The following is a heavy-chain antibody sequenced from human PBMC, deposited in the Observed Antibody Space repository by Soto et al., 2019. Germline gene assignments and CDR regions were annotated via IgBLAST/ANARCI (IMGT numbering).Heavy chain of an antibody. V-gene: IGHV4-30-4*01. D-gene: IGHD2-15*01. CDR3: ARGGGYDSFDF. J-gene: IGHJ4*02. CDR1: GDSVSSVGFH. CDR2: IYNGGST. Sequence: SETLSLTCTVSGDSVSSVGFHWAWLRRPPGKGLEWIGYIYNGGSTYYRPSLESRMHMSLDATRNQFSLSLSSMTAADKAVYYCARGGGYDSFDFWGQGIQVTVSS.